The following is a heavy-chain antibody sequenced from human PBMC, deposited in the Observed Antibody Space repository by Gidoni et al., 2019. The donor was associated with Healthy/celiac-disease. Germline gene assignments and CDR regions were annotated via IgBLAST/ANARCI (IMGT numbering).Heavy chain of an antibody. V-gene: IGHV4-30-2*01. CDR1: GGPISSGGYS. CDR3: ASYCSSTSCYFRAFDI. D-gene: IGHD2-2*01. CDR2: IYHSGST. J-gene: IGHJ3*02. Sequence: QLQLQESGSGLVKPSQTLSLTCAVSGGPISSGGYSWSWIRQPPGKGLEWIGYIYHSGSTYYNPSLKSRVTISVDRSKNQFSLKLSSVTAADTAVYYCASYCSSTSCYFRAFDIWGQGTMVTVSS.